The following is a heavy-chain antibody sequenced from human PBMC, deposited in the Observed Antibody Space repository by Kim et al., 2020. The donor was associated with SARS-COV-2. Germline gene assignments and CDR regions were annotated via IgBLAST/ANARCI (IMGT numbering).Heavy chain of an antibody. CDR1: GFTFSSYA. Sequence: GGSLRLSCAASGFTFSSYAMSWVHQAPGKGLEWVSAISGSGTSTYYADSVKGRVIISRDNSKNTLFLQMNSLRAEDTALYYCAKEGPYGSGSYLDSWGPGILVTVSS. CDR2: ISGSGTST. J-gene: IGHJ4*02. D-gene: IGHD3-10*01. V-gene: IGHV3-23*01. CDR3: AKEGPYGSGSYLDS.